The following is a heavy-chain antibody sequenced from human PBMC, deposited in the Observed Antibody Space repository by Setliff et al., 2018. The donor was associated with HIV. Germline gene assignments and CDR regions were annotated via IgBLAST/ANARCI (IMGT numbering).Heavy chain of an antibody. V-gene: IGHV3-43D*03. J-gene: IGHJ4*02. D-gene: IGHD1-20*01. Sequence: TGGSLRLSCVASGFNFDDYAMHWIRQAAGKGLEWVSLINWDGGTAYYADSVKGRFTISRDNRKNSLHLQMNSLRAEDTALYYCAKSSNWNDLDDYWGQGTLVTVSS. CDR2: INWDGGTA. CDR3: AKSSNWNDLDDY. CDR1: GFNFDDYA.